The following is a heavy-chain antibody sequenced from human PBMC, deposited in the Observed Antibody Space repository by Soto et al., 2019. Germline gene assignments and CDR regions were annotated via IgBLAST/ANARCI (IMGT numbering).Heavy chain of an antibody. CDR1: GFSFSNYA. D-gene: IGHD1-26*01. CDR3: AKRIKSGGNYVGNAMDV. CDR2: ISGSGAGT. Sequence: EVQLLESGGTLVQVGGSLRLSCVASGFSFSNYAVTWVRQAPGKGLEWVSAISGSGAGTYYADSVKGRFTISRDNSKKTVDLQMNSLRVEETAVYHCAKRIKSGGNYVGNAMDVWGQGTTVIVS. J-gene: IGHJ6*02. V-gene: IGHV3-23*01.